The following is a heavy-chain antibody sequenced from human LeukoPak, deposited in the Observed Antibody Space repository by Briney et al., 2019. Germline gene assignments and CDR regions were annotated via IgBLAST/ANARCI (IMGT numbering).Heavy chain of an antibody. CDR1: GYTFTSYY. CDR2: INPSGGST. V-gene: IGHV1-46*01. D-gene: IGHD3-10*01. CDR3: ARGYGSVFDP. J-gene: IGHJ5*02. Sequence: ASVKVSCKASGYTFTSYYMHWVRQAPGQGLEWMGIINPSGGSTSYAQKFQGRVTITADESTSTAYMELSSLRSEDTAVYYCARGYGSVFDPWGQGTLVTVSS.